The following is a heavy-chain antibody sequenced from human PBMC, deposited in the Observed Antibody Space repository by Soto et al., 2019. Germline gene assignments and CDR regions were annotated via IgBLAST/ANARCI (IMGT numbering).Heavy chain of an antibody. CDR3: ARALRRGVRLFDY. Sequence: GSLRLSCAASGFTFSSYDMHWFRQATGKGLEWVSAIGTAGDTYYPGSVKGRFTISRENAKNSLYLQMNSLRAGDTAVYYCARALRRGVRLFDYWGQGTLVTVSS. J-gene: IGHJ4*02. D-gene: IGHD3-3*01. CDR1: GFTFSSYD. V-gene: IGHV3-13*01. CDR2: IGTAGDT.